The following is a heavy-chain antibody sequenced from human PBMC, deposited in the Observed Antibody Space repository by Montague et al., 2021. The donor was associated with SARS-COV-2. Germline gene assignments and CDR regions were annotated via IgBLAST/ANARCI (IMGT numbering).Heavy chain of an antibody. Sequence: CAISGDSVSSNSAAWNWIRQSPSGGLEWLGRTYYRSKWYTDYAPSVKTRITITPDTSNNQFSLHLNSVTPGDTAVYYCAREGTVPEPRGIYFDDWGQGTLVTVSS. CDR3: AREGTVPEPRGIYFDD. CDR1: GDSVSSNSAA. V-gene: IGHV6-1*01. D-gene: IGHD1-14*01. CDR2: TYYRSKWYT. J-gene: IGHJ4*02.